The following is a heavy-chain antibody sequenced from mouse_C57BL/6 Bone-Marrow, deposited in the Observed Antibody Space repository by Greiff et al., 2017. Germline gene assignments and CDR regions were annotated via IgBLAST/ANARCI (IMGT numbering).Heavy chain of an antibody. CDR2: IRLKSDNYAT. J-gene: IGHJ3*01. D-gene: IGHD1-1*01. CDR3: TSSCEWAWFAY. CDR1: GFTFSNYW. V-gene: IGHV6-3*01. Sequence: EVQGVESGGGLVQPGGSMKLSCVASGFTFSNYWMNWVRQSPEKGLEWVAQIRLKSDNYATHYAESVIERFTISRDDSKSSVYMQMINLRAEDTGIYSCTSSCEWAWFAYWGQGTLVTVSA.